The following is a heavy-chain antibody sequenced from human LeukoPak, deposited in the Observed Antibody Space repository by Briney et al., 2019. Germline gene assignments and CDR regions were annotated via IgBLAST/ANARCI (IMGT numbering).Heavy chain of an antibody. CDR1: GGSFSGYY. V-gene: IGHV4-34*01. D-gene: IGHD5-12*01. J-gene: IGHJ4*02. CDR2: INHSGST. Sequence: SETLSLTCAVYGGSFSGYYWSWIRQPPGKGLEWIGEINHSGSTNYNPSLKSRVTISVDTSKNQFSLKLSSVTAADTAVYYCARSNTYMVATAYWGQGTLVTVSS. CDR3: ARSNTYMVATAY.